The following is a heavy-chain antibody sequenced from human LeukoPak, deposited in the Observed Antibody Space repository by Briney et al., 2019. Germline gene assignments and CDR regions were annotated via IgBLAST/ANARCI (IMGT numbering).Heavy chain of an antibody. J-gene: IGHJ4*02. D-gene: IGHD3-10*01. CDR1: GFTFRSYA. V-gene: IGHV3-23*01. CDR2: ISNSGGST. Sequence: GGSLRLSCAASGFTFRSYAMSWVRQAPGKGLEWVSVISNSGGSTFYADSVKGRFTISRDNSKNTLYLQMNSLRAEDTAVYYCAKRASGSGTSLYYFDYWGQGTLVTVSS. CDR3: AKRASGSGTSLYYFDY.